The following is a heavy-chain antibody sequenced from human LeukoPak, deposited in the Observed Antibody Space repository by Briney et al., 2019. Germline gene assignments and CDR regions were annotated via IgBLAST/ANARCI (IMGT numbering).Heavy chain of an antibody. CDR1: GGSFSGYY. D-gene: IGHD6-13*01. V-gene: IGHV4-34*01. Sequence: PSETLSLTCAVYGGSFSGYYWSWIRQPPGKGLEWIGEINHSGSTNYNPSLKSRVTISVDTSKNQFSLKLSSVTAADTAVYYCARGEAAARHFDYWGQGTLVTVSS. J-gene: IGHJ4*02. CDR2: INHSGST. CDR3: ARGEAAARHFDY.